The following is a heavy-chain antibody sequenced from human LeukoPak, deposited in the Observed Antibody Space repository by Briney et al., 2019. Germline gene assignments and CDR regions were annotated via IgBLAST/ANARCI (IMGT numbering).Heavy chain of an antibody. CDR2: IYTSGST. CDR1: GGSFSGYY. J-gene: IGHJ4*02. CDR3: ARLSADSSSSRGFDY. V-gene: IGHV4-59*10. Sequence: KASETLSLTCAVYGGSFSGYYWTWIRQPAGKGLEWIGRIYTSGSTNYNPSLKSRVAMSVDTSKNQFSLKLSSVTAADTAVYYCARLSADSSSSRGFDYWGQGTLVTVSS. D-gene: IGHD2-2*01.